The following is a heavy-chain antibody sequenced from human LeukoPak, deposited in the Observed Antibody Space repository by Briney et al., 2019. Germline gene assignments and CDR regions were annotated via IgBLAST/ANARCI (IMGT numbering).Heavy chain of an antibody. CDR3: ANYCSSTSCYVGYSNYL. D-gene: IGHD2-2*01. Sequence: PGGSLRLSCAASRFTFSTYGMTWVRQAPGKGLEWVPAITASGGGTYYAASVKGRFTISRDHSKSTLYLQMNSLRAEDTAVYYCANYCSSTSCYVGYSNYLWGQGTLVTVSS. J-gene: IGHJ4*02. V-gene: IGHV3-23*01. CDR1: RFTFSTYG. CDR2: ITASGGGT.